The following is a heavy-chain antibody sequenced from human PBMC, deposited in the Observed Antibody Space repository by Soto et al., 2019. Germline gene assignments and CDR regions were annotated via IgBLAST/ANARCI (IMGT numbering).Heavy chain of an antibody. Sequence: SETLSLTCAVSGGSVNNNNCWSFVRQPPGKGLEWIGEIYHSGSTNYNPSLKSRVTISVDKSKNHLSLKLTSVTAADTAIYYCASVLGRDGLDVWGQGTTVTVSS. CDR3: ASVLGRDGLDV. J-gene: IGHJ6*02. V-gene: IGHV4-4*02. CDR2: IYHSGST. CDR1: GGSVNNNNC. D-gene: IGHD3-10*02.